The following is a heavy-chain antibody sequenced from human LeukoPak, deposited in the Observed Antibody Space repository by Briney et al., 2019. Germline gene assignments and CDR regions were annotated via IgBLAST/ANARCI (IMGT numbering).Heavy chain of an antibody. CDR3: ARQYHDILTGYYKPGDYFDY. J-gene: IGHJ4*02. V-gene: IGHV3-21*01. Sequence: GGSLRLSCAASGFTFSSYSMNWVRRAPGKGLEWVSSISSSSSYIYYADSVKGRFTISRDNAKNSLYLQMNSLRAEDTAVYYCARQYHDILTGYYKPGDYFDYWGQGTLVTVSS. D-gene: IGHD3-9*01. CDR2: ISSSSSYI. CDR1: GFTFSSYS.